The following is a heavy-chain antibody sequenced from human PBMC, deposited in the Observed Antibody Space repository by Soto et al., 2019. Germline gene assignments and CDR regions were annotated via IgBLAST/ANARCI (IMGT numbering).Heavy chain of an antibody. CDR1: GFTFSSYG. V-gene: IGHV3-30*18. Sequence: PGGSLRLSCAASGFTFSSYGMHWVRQAPGKGLEWVAVISYDGSNKYYADSVKGRFTISRDNSKNTLYLQMNSLRAEDTAVYYCAKDLRRGSGSYPSYYGMDVWGQGTRSPSP. D-gene: IGHD1-26*01. CDR2: ISYDGSNK. CDR3: AKDLRRGSGSYPSYYGMDV. J-gene: IGHJ6*02.